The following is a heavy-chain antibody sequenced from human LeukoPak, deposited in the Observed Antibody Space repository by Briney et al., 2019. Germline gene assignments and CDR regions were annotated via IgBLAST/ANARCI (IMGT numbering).Heavy chain of an antibody. CDR2: IISNGGST. V-gene: IGHV3-64D*06. D-gene: IGHD3-22*01. CDR1: VFIFNKYA. Sequence: GCLRLSCSAPVFIFNKYAMYSVRQAPGKGLEYVSAIISNGGSTYYADSVKGRFTISRDNSKNTLYLQMSSLRAEDTAVFYCVKRGNDYYDSSGNFDFVFWGQGTLVTVSS. CDR3: VKRGNDYYDSSGNFDFVF. J-gene: IGHJ4*02.